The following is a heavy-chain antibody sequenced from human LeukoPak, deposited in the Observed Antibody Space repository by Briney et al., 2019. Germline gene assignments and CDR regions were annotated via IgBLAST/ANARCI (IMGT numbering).Heavy chain of an antibody. CDR3: ARDSTHDSHPGYYFDY. CDR2: IIPILGIA. CDR1: GGTFSSYA. J-gene: IGHJ4*02. V-gene: IGHV1-69*04. Sequence: ASVKVSCKASGGTFSSYAISWVRQAPGQGREWMGRIIPILGIANYAQKLQGRVTITADKSTSTAYMELSSLKSEDTAVYYCARDSTHDSHPGYYFDYWGQGTLVTVSS. D-gene: IGHD2-15*01.